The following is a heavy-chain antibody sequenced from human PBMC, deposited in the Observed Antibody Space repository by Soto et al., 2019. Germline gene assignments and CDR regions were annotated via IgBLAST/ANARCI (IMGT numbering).Heavy chain of an antibody. V-gene: IGHV3-21*01. CDR2: ISSSSSYI. CDR3: ARDPYYYDSSGYYRSDY. CDR1: GFTFSSYS. J-gene: IGHJ4*02. D-gene: IGHD3-22*01. Sequence: GGSLRLSCAASGFTFSSYSMNWVRQAPGKGLEWVSSISSSSSYIYYADSVKGRFTISRDNAKNSLYLQMNSLRAEDTAVYYCARDPYYYDSSGYYRSDYWGQGTLVTVS.